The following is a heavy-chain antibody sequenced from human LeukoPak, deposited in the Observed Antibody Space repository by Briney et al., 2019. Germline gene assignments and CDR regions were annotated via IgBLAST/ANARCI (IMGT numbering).Heavy chain of an antibody. CDR1: GFTFSSYG. V-gene: IGHV3-33*01. CDR2: IWYDGSNK. CDR3: AREAAGYSSSWLDY. D-gene: IGHD6-13*01. J-gene: IGHJ4*02. Sequence: GGSLRLSCAASGFTFSSYGMHWVRQAPGKGLEWVAFIWYDGSNKYYADSVKGRFTISRDNSKNTLYLQMNSLRAEDTAVYYCAREAAGYSSSWLDYWGQGTLVTVSS.